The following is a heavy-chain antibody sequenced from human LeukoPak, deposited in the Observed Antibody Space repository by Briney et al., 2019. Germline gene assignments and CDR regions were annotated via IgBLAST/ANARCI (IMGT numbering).Heavy chain of an antibody. CDR2: INPNSGGT. Sequence: ASVKVSCKASGYAFTGYYMHWVRQAPGQGLEWMGWINPNSGGTNYAQKFQGWVTMTRDTSISTAYMELSRLRSDDTAVYCCARGFATARDAFDIWGQGTMVTVSS. D-gene: IGHD2-21*02. CDR3: ARGFATARDAFDI. J-gene: IGHJ3*02. V-gene: IGHV1-2*04. CDR1: GYAFTGYY.